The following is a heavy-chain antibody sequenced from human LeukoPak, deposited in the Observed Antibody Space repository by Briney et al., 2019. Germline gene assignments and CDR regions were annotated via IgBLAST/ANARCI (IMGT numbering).Heavy chain of an antibody. CDR3: ARDDGEFGELCPGDY. CDR2: ISSSGSTI. CDR1: GSTFSTDA. Sequence: GGSLRLSCAASGSTFSTDAMHWVRQAPGRGLEWVSYISSSGSTIYYADSVKGRFTISRDNAKNSLYLQMNSLRAEDTAVYYCARDDGEFGELCPGDYWGQGTLVTVSS. V-gene: IGHV3-48*03. D-gene: IGHD3-10*01. J-gene: IGHJ4*02.